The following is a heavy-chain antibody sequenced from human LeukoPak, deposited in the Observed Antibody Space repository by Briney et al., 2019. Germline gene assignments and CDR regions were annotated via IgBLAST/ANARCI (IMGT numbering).Heavy chain of an antibody. CDR3: ASRRYKYGTDYYYMDV. V-gene: IGHV3-7*01. D-gene: IGHD1-1*01. Sequence: GGSMRLSCAASGFSFISYWMTWVRQAAGKGLEWVANIHQDGSEKYYVDSVKGRFIISRDNAKSSLFLQMHSLRAEDTAVYYCASRRYKYGTDYYYMDVWGKGTTVTVSS. J-gene: IGHJ6*03. CDR1: GFSFISYW. CDR2: IHQDGSEK.